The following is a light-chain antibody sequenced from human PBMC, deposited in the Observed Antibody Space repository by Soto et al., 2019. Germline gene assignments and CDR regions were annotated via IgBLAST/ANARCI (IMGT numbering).Light chain of an antibody. Sequence: QSVLAQPASVSGSPGQSITISCTGTSSDVGGHNYVSWYQQHPGKAPKLLIYEVSNRPSGVSNRFSGSKSGNTASLTISGLQAEDEADYYCSSYSSTISPHVFVTGTKLTVL. CDR2: EVS. CDR3: SSYSSTISPHV. V-gene: IGLV2-14*01. J-gene: IGLJ1*01. CDR1: SSDVGGHNY.